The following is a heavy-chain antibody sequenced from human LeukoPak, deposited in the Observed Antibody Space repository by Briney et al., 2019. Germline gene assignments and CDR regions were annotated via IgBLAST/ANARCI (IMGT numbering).Heavy chain of an antibody. CDR3: ARGRFKPRYNSRWRWFDP. D-gene: IGHD6-13*01. Sequence: SETLSLTCAVYGGSFSGYYWSWIRQPPGKGLEWIGEINHSGSTNYNPSLKSQVTISVDTSKNQFSLKLSSVTAADTAVYYCARGRFKPRYNSRWRWFDPWGQGTLVNV. V-gene: IGHV4-34*01. CDR1: GGSFSGYY. CDR2: INHSGST. J-gene: IGHJ5*02.